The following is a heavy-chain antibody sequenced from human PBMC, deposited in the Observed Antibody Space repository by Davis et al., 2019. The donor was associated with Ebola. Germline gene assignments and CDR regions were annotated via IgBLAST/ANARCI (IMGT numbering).Heavy chain of an antibody. V-gene: IGHV3-21*01. CDR1: GFTFSSYS. D-gene: IGHD1-26*01. CDR3: ARDLRIVGATHNFDY. J-gene: IGHJ4*02. CDR2: ISSSSSYI. Sequence: GESLKISCAASGFTFSSYSMNWVRQAPGKGLEWVSSISSSSSYIYYADSVKGRFTISRDNAKNSLYLQMNSLRAEDTAVYYCARDLRIVGATHNFDYWGQGTLVTVSS.